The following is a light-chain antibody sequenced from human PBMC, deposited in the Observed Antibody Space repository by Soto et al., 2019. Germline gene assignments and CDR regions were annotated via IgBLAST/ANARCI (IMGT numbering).Light chain of an antibody. J-gene: IGLJ1*01. CDR2: NVS. Sequence: QSALTQPASLSGSPGQSIAISCTGTSSDVGGYNSVSWYLQHPGKAPKLMIYNVSNRPSGVSDRFSGSKSGNTASLTISGLQAEDEADYYCSSYTSSNTYVFGTGTKVTVL. CDR3: SSYTSSNTYV. CDR1: SSDVGGYNS. V-gene: IGLV2-14*03.